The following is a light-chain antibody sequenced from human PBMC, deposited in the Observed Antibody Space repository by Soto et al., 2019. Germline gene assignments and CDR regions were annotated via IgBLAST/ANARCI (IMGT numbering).Light chain of an antibody. CDR2: EVS. CDR3: SSFASSATLV. V-gene: IGLV2-18*02. J-gene: IGLJ3*02. Sequence: QSALTQPPSVSASPGQSVTISCTGTSSDIGYHNRVSWYQQPPGTAPKLMIYEVSTRYSGVPPRFSSSKSGNTASPTISGLQDEDEADYYCSSFASSATLVFGGGTKLTVL. CDR1: SSDIGYHNR.